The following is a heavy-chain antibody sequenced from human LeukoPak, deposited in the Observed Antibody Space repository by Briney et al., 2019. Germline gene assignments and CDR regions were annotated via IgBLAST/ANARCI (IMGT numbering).Heavy chain of an antibody. D-gene: IGHD4-17*01. Sequence: GGSLRLSCAASGFTFSSYAMSWVRQAPGKGLEWVSVISGGGGSTYYADSVKGRFTISRDNSKNTLYLQMNSLRAEDTAVYYCAKDLSYGDYGDFDYWGQGTLVTVSS. V-gene: IGHV3-23*01. CDR2: ISGGGGST. CDR1: GFTFSSYA. CDR3: AKDLSYGDYGDFDY. J-gene: IGHJ4*02.